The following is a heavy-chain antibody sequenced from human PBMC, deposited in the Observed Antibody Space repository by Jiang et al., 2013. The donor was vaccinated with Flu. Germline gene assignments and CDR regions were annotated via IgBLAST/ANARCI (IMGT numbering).Heavy chain of an antibody. CDR2: GST. CDR3: ARGGVAAAGTFDP. D-gene: IGHD6-13*01. J-gene: IGHJ5*02. Sequence: GSTNYNPSLKSRVTISVDKSKNQFSLKLSSVTAADTAVYYCARGGVAAAGTFDPWGQGTLVTVSS. V-gene: IGHV4-4*02.